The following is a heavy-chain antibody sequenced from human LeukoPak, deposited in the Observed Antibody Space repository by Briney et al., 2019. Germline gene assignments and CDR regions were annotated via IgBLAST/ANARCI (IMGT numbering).Heavy chain of an antibody. CDR3: ARDLDRYCSSTSCYTGAFDI. J-gene: IGHJ3*02. Sequence: ASVKVSCKASGGTFGSYAISWVRQAPGQGLEWMGGIIPIFGTANYAQKFQGRVTMTRDTSISTAYMELSRLRSDDTAVYYCARDLDRYCSSTSCYTGAFDIWGQGTMVTVSS. D-gene: IGHD2-2*02. V-gene: IGHV1-69*05. CDR2: IIPIFGTA. CDR1: GGTFGSYA.